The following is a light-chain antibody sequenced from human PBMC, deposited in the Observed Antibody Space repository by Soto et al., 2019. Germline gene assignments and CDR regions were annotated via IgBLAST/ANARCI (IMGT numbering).Light chain of an antibody. CDR3: QQYNYWPYT. CDR2: GAS. CDR1: QSVSSN. V-gene: IGKV3-15*01. J-gene: IGKJ2*01. Sequence: EIVMTQSPATLSVSPGERAALSCRASQSVSSNFAWYQHTPGQAPRLLIYGASTRATGIPARFSGSGSGTEFTLTISSLQSEDFAVYYCQQYNYWPYTFGQGTKLEIK.